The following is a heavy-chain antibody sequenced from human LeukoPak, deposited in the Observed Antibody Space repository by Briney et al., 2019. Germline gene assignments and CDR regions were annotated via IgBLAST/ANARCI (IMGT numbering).Heavy chain of an antibody. Sequence: ASVKVSCKASGGTFSSYAISWVRQAPGQGLEWMGRIIPILGIANYAQKFQGRVTITADKSTSTAYMELSSLRSEDTAVYYCATTPYGDYRQSHFDYWGQGTLVTVSS. CDR1: GGTFSSYA. J-gene: IGHJ4*02. CDR2: IIPILGIA. D-gene: IGHD4-17*01. V-gene: IGHV1-69*04. CDR3: ATTPYGDYRQSHFDY.